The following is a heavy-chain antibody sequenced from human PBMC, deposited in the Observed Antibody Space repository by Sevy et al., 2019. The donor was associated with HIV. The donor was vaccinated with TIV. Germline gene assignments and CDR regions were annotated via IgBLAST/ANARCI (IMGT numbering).Heavy chain of an antibody. Sequence: SETLSLTCAVYGGSFAYYCSWIRQPPGKGLEWIGEINHSGSTHYNSSLKSRVTISVDTSKNQFSLKLNSVTAADTAVYYCARHSYGSGTSFYYYGMDVWGQGTTVTVSS. D-gene: IGHD3-10*01. V-gene: IGHV4-34*01. CDR2: INHSGST. CDR3: ARHSYGSGTSFYYYGMDV. J-gene: IGHJ6*02. CDR1: GGSFAYY.